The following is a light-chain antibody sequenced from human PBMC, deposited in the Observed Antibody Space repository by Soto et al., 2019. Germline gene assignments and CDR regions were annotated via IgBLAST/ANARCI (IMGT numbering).Light chain of an antibody. CDR2: GVS. CDR1: QSVSSSY. Sequence: EIVFTHSPGTLSLSQGERATLSCRASQSVSSSYLAWYQQKPGQAPRLLIYGVSSRATGIPDRFSGSGSGTDFTLTISRLEPEDFAVYYCHQYGSSPPITFGQGTRLEIK. V-gene: IGKV3-20*01. CDR3: HQYGSSPPIT. J-gene: IGKJ5*01.